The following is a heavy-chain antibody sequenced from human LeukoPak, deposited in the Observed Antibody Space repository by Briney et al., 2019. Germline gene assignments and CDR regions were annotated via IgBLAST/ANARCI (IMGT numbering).Heavy chain of an antibody. Sequence: GGSLRLSCAASEFTFSNYAMNWVRQAPGKGLEWVSGISGGGGSTYYADSVKGRFTISRDNAKNSLYLQMNSLRAEDTAVYYCARVMGWYAVDYWGQGTLVTVSS. J-gene: IGHJ4*02. CDR3: ARVMGWYAVDY. CDR2: ISGGGGST. D-gene: IGHD6-19*01. CDR1: EFTFSNYA. V-gene: IGHV3-23*01.